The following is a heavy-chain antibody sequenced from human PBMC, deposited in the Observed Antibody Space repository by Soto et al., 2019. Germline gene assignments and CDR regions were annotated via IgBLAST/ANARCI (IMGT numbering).Heavy chain of an antibody. D-gene: IGHD7-27*01. Sequence: QVQLVESGGGVVQPGRSLRLSCEGSGFTFGYYGMHWVRQAPGKGLEWLAVISYDGSKQYYGDSVKDRFTISRDNSKNTVYLEVNSLRPDDTAVYYCAQMGPGQILENHCYYYLLDVWGPGTTVTVS. V-gene: IGHV3-30*18. J-gene: IGHJ6*02. CDR2: ISYDGSKQ. CDR1: GFTFGYYG. CDR3: AQMGPGQILENHCYYYLLDV.